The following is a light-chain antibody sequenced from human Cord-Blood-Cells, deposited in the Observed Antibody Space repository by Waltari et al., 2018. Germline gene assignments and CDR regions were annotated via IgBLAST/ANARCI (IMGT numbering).Light chain of an antibody. CDR2: DVS. CDR1: SSDVGGYNY. Sequence: QSALTQPASVSGSPGQSITIPCTGTSSDVGGYNYVSWYQQNTGKAPKLMIYDVSNRPSGVSNRFSGSKSGNTASLTISGLQAEDEADYYCSSYTSSSTLVFGGGTKLTVL. J-gene: IGLJ2*01. V-gene: IGLV2-14*01. CDR3: SSYTSSSTLV.